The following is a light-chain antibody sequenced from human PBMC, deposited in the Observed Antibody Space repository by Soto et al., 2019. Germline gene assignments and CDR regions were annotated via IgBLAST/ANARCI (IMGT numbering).Light chain of an antibody. CDR1: QSVSSS. CDR3: QQRSNWPPEVT. CDR2: DAS. V-gene: IGKV3-11*01. J-gene: IGKJ3*01. Sequence: EIVLTQSPDTLSLSPGERATLSCRASQSVSSSLAWYQQKPGQAPRLLIYDASNRATGIPARFSGSGSGTDFTLTISSLEPEDVAGYYGQQRSNWPPEVTFGPGTKVDIK.